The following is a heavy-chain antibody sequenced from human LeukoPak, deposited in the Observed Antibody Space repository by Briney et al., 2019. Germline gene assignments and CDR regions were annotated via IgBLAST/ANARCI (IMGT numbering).Heavy chain of an antibody. J-gene: IGHJ4*02. D-gene: IGHD5-24*01. CDR1: GFTFSSYG. CDR2: ISYDGNNK. V-gene: IGHV3-30*18. Sequence: GRSLRLSCAASGFTFSSYGIHWVRQAPGKGLEWLAVISYDGNNKYYADSVKGRFTISRDNSKNTLYLQMNSLRGEDTAVYYCAKTPERRDVYRISPPFDYWGQGTLVTVSS. CDR3: AKTPERRDVYRISPPFDY.